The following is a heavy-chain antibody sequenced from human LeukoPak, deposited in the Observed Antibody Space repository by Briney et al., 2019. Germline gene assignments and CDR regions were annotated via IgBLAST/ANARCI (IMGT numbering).Heavy chain of an antibody. CDR1: GGTFSSYA. D-gene: IGHD6-13*01. CDR3: ASLTGYSPTMDAFDI. J-gene: IGHJ3*02. Sequence: SVKVSCKASGGTFSSYAISWVRQAPGQGLEWMGGIIPIFGTANYTQKFQGRVTITADESTSTAYMELSSLRSEDTAVYYCASLTGYSPTMDAFDIWGQGTMVTVSS. CDR2: IIPIFGTA. V-gene: IGHV1-69*13.